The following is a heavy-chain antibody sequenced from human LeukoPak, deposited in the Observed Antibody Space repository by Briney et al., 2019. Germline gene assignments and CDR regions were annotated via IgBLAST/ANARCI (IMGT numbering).Heavy chain of an antibody. CDR1: GGSVSSGSYY. CDR2: INHSGST. Sequence: PSETLSLTCTVSGGSVSSGSYYWSWIRQPPGKGLEWIGEINHSGSTNYNPSLKSRVTISVDTSKNQFSLKLSSVTAADTAVYYCARGDSSGWSPPYYYGMDVWGQGTTVTVSS. J-gene: IGHJ6*02. D-gene: IGHD6-19*01. V-gene: IGHV4-39*07. CDR3: ARGDSSGWSPPYYYGMDV.